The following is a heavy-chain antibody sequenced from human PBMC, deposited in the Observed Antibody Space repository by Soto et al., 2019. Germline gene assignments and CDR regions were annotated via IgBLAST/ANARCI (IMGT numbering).Heavy chain of an antibody. CDR3: ARHLGDTIIGIAAAGTPQGRYGMDV. V-gene: IGHV5-51*01. Sequence: GESLKISCKGSGYSFTSYWIGWVRQMPGKGLEWMGIIYPGDSDTRYSPSFQGQVTISADKSISTAYLQWSSLKASDTALYYCARHLGDTIIGIAAAGTPQGRYGMDVWGQGTTVTVSS. J-gene: IGHJ6*02. D-gene: IGHD6-13*01. CDR2: IYPGDSDT. CDR1: GYSFTSYW.